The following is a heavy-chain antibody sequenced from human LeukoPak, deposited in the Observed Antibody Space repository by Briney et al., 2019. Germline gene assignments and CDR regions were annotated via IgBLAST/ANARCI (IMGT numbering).Heavy chain of an antibody. CDR1: GISFQIYG. CDR2: ISYDGSNK. J-gene: IGHJ3*02. CDR3: ARAPPLSAFDI. Sequence: GRSLRLSCAASGISFQIYGMHWVRQAPGKGLEWVAVISYDGSNKYYADSVKGRFTISRDNSKNTLYLQMNSLRAEDTAVYYCARAPPLSAFDIWGQGTMVTVSS. V-gene: IGHV3-30*19.